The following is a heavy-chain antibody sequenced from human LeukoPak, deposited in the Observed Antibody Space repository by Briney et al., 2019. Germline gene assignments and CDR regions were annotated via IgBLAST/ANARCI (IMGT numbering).Heavy chain of an antibody. CDR3: ARAEYYYDSRGYDLDY. Sequence: GGSLRLSCAASGFTFSSYWMHWVRQAPGKGLVWVSRINTDGSSTSYADSVKGRFTISRDNAKNTLYLQMNSLRAEDTAVYYCARAEYYYDSRGYDLDYWGQGTLVTVSS. V-gene: IGHV3-74*01. D-gene: IGHD3-22*01. CDR1: GFTFSSYW. CDR2: INTDGSST. J-gene: IGHJ4*02.